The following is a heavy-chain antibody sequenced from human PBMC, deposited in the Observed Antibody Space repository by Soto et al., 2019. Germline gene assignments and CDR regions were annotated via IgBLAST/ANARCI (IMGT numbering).Heavy chain of an antibody. J-gene: IGHJ6*02. Sequence: AGGSLRLSCAASGFTVSSNYMSWVRQAPGKGLEWVSVIYSGGSTYYADSVKGRFTISRDNSKNTLYLQMNSLRAEDTAVYYCARHDRQLVLYYGMDVWGQGTTVTVSS. CDR1: GFTVSSNY. V-gene: IGHV3-53*01. CDR3: ARHDRQLVLYYGMDV. D-gene: IGHD6-6*01. CDR2: IYSGGST.